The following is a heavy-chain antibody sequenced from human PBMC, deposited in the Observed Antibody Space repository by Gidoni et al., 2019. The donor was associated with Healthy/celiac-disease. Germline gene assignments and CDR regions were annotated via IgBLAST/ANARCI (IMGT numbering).Heavy chain of an antibody. Sequence: EVQLVVSGGCLVKPGGSLRLSCAASVFTFSSYSMNWVRQAPGKGLEWVTSSSSSSSYIYYADSGKGRFTISRDNAKNSLYLQMNSLRAEDTAVYYCAREGGYSQFDPWGQGTLVTVSS. CDR1: VFTFSSYS. J-gene: IGHJ5*02. D-gene: IGHD5-18*01. CDR2: SSSSSSYI. CDR3: AREGGYSQFDP. V-gene: IGHV3-21*01.